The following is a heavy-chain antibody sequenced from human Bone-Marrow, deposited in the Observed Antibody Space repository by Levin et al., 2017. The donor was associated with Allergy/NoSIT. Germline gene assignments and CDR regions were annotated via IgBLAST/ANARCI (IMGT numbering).Heavy chain of an antibody. CDR1: GGSFSGYY. CDR3: ARGFVGSSSYYYYYMDV. Sequence: ESLKISCAVYGGSFSGYYWSWIRQPPGKGLEWIGEINHSGSTNYNPSLKSRVTISVDTSKNQFSLKLSSVTAADTAVYYCARGFVGSSSYYYYYMDVWGKGTTVTVSS. J-gene: IGHJ6*03. V-gene: IGHV4-34*01. CDR2: INHSGST. D-gene: IGHD6-6*01.